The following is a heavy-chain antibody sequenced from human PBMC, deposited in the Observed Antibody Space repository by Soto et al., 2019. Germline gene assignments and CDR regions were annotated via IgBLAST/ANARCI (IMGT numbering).Heavy chain of an antibody. D-gene: IGHD6-13*01. J-gene: IGHJ5*02. Sequence: SETLSLNCTVSGGSISSYYWSWIRQPPGKGLEWIGYIYYSGSTNYNPSLKSRVTISVDTSKNQFSLKLSSVTAADTAVYYCARGFIAADKYWFDPWGQGTLVTVSS. CDR1: GGSISSYY. CDR2: IYYSGST. V-gene: IGHV4-59*01. CDR3: ARGFIAADKYWFDP.